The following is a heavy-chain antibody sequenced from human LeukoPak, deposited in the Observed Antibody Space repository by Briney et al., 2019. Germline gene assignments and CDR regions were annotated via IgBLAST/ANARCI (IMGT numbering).Heavy chain of an antibody. CDR1: VGSFSGYY. J-gene: IGHJ4*02. Sequence: PSETLSLTCAGYVGSFSGYYWSWIRQPPGKGLEWIGEINHSGSTNYNPSLKSRVTISVDTSKNQFSLKLSSVTAADTAVYYCARGKYYDYVWGSYRTYYFDYWGQGTLVTVSS. D-gene: IGHD3-16*02. CDR2: INHSGST. V-gene: IGHV4-34*01. CDR3: ARGKYYDYVWGSYRTYYFDY.